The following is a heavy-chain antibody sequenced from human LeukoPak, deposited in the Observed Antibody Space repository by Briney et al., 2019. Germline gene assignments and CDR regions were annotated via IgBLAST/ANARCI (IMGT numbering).Heavy chain of an antibody. V-gene: IGHV4-59*01. Sequence: SETLTLTCTDSGGSISSYYWSWIRQPPGKGLEWIGYIYYSGSTNYNPSLKSRVTISVDTSKNQFSLKLTSVTAADTAVYYCARAGSSSTSWILDYWGQGTLATVSS. J-gene: IGHJ4*02. CDR1: GGSISSYY. CDR2: IYYSGST. CDR3: ARAGSSSTSWILDY. D-gene: IGHD2-2*01.